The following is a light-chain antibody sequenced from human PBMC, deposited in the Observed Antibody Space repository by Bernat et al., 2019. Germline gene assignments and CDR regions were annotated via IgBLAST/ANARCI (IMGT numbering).Light chain of an antibody. CDR3: QQYNSYWT. CDR2: GAF. V-gene: IGKV1-5*01. CDR1: QTISYN. Sequence: DIQMTQSPSSLSASVGDRVTITCRTSQTISYNLNWYQQKPGKAPTLLIYGAFTLQSGVPSRFSGSGSGTEFTLTISSLQPDDFATYYCQQYNSYWTFGQGTKVEIK. J-gene: IGKJ1*01.